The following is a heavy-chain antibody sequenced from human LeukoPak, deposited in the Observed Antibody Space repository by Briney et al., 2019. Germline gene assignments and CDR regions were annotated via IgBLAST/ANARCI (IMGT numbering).Heavy chain of an antibody. D-gene: IGHD3-3*01. CDR1: GGTFSSYA. J-gene: IGHJ4*02. CDR3: ARGAESYDFSY. V-gene: IGHV1-69*05. Sequence: SVKVSCKASGGTFSSYAISWVRQTPGQGLEWMGRIIPIFGTANYAQKFQGRVTITTDESTSTAYVELSSLRSEDTAVYYCARGAESYDFSYWGQGTLVTVSS. CDR2: IIPIFGTA.